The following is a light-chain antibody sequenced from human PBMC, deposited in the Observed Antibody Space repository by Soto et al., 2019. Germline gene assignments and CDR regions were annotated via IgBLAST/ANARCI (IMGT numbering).Light chain of an antibody. V-gene: IGKV3D-20*02. CDR3: QQRSNWPIT. CDR2: GAS. J-gene: IGKJ5*01. CDR1: QSVSSSY. Sequence: EIVLTQSPGTLSLSPGERATLSCRASQSVSSSYLAWYQQKPGQAPRLLIYGASRRATGIPDRFSGSGSGTDFTLTISSLEPEDFAVYYCQQRSNWPITFGQGTRLEI.